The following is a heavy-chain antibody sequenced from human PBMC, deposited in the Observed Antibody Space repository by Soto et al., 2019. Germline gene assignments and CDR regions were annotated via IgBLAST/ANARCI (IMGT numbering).Heavy chain of an antibody. Sequence: GGSLRLSCAASGFTFSYYALHWVRRAPGKGLEWVSSISGIRDYIRYADSVKGRFTISRENAKTSLYLQMNSLTAEDPAVYYCAREGVHNYNEDYLDYGGPGSLVAVSS. CDR2: ISGIRDYI. CDR1: GFTFSYYA. CDR3: AREGVHNYNEDYLDY. D-gene: IGHD3-22*01. J-gene: IGHJ4*02. V-gene: IGHV3-21*06.